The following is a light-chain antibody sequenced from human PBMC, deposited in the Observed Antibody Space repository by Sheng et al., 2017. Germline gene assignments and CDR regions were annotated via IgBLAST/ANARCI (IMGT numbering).Light chain of an antibody. CDR1: QNVDSQ. CDR3: QQYGSSPYT. CDR2: DAT. Sequence: IVLTQSPGTLSLSPGERATFSCRASQNVDSQLAWYQQRPGQAPRLLIYDATNRATDIPARFSGSGSGAEYTLTISRLEPEDFAVYYCQQYGSSPYTFGQGTKLEI. V-gene: IGKV3-20*01. J-gene: IGKJ2*01.